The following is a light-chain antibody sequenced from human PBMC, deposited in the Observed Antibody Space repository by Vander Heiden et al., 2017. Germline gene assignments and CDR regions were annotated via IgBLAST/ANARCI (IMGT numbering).Light chain of an antibody. CDR1: QSISSY. CDR2: AAS. CDR3: QQRYSTQIT. Sequence: DIQMTQSPSSPSASVGDRVTITCRASQSISSYLNWYQQKPGKAPKLLIYAASSLQGGVPSRFSGSGSGTDFTLTISSLQPEDFATYYCQQRYSTQITFGQGTRLEIK. J-gene: IGKJ5*01. V-gene: IGKV1-39*01.